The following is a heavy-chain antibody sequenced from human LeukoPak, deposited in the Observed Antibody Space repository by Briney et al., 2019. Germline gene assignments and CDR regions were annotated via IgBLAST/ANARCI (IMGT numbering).Heavy chain of an antibody. CDR3: ARTYCSSTSCPRYFDY. J-gene: IGHJ4*02. V-gene: IGHV3-7*01. D-gene: IGHD2-2*01. CDR2: IKQDGSEK. Sequence: GGSLRLSCAASGFTFSSYWMSWVRQAPGKGLEWVDNIKQDGSEKYYVDSVKGRFTISRDNAKNSLYLQMNSLRAEDTAVYYCARTYCSSTSCPRYFDYWGQGTLVTVSS. CDR1: GFTFSSYW.